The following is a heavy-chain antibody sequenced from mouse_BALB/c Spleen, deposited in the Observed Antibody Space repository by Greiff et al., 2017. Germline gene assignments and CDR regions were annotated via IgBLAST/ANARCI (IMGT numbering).Heavy chain of an antibody. D-gene: IGHD2-3*01. CDR3: ATDGYYGAY. CDR2: IDPANGNT. V-gene: IGHV14-3*02. Sequence: DVHLVESGAELVKPGASVKLSCTASGFNIKDTYMHWVKQRPEQGLEWIGRIDPANGNTKYDPKFQGKATITADTSSNTAYLQLSSLTSEDTAVYYCATDGYYGAYWGQGTLVTVSA. CDR1: GFNIKDTY. J-gene: IGHJ3*01.